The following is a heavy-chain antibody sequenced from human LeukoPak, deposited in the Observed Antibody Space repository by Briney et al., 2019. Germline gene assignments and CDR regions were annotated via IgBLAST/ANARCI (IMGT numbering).Heavy chain of an antibody. Sequence: AGSLTLSWAASGLTFTSYGIHWVRQPPGKGLEWEAATWYEGSNKYYAGSRKGRFTIARDTSENTLYRQTNSVRATHPAVSYCARDLSGWFTYYSSYGMDVWGQGTTVTVSS. V-gene: IGHV3-33*01. J-gene: IGHJ6*02. D-gene: IGHD6-19*01. CDR3: ARDLSGWFTYYSSYGMDV. CDR2: TWYEGSNK. CDR1: GLTFTSYG.